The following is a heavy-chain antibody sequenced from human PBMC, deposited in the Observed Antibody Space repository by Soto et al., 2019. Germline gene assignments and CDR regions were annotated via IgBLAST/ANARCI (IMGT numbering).Heavy chain of an antibody. Sequence: GGSLRLSCAASGFTFDDYTMHWVRQAPGKGLEWVSLISWDGGSTYYADSVKGRFTISRDNSKNSLYLQMNGLRTEDTALYYCVKGAVLGTSGSSPQRDPGPLLTGSS. D-gene: IGHD2-8*01. V-gene: IGHV3-43*01. CDR1: GFTFDDYT. CDR2: ISWDGGST. CDR3: VKGAVLGTSGSSPQ. J-gene: IGHJ4*02.